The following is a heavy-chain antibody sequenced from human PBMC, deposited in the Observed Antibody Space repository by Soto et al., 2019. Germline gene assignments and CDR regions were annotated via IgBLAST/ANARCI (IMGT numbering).Heavy chain of an antibody. CDR1: GYSFPSYW. CDR2: IDPSDSYT. J-gene: IGHJ3*02. CDR3: AIDAYISRDTSDI. V-gene: IGHV5-10-1*03. D-gene: IGHD2-2*01. Sequence: EVQLVQSGAEVKKPGESLRISCEGSGYSFPSYWISWVRQMPGKGLEWMGRIDPSDSYTNYSPSLQGHVTFSADKSISTVYLPWSSLRATDTAMYFCAIDAYISRDTSDIWGQGTMVTVSS.